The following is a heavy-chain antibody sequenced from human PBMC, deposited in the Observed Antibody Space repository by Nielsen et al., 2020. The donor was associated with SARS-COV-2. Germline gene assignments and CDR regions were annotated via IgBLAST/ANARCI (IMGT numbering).Heavy chain of an antibody. D-gene: IGHD2-15*01. V-gene: IGHV4-59*13. CDR2: IYYSGTT. CDR3: AREGLQLWDD. CDR1: GSSIGSYY. Sequence: SETLSLTCTVSGSSIGSYYWSWIRQPPGKAREWIGYIYYSGTTKYNPSLKGRATISVDTSKKQLSLRLSSVTAADTAVYYCAREGLQLWDDWGQGTLVTVSS. J-gene: IGHJ4*02.